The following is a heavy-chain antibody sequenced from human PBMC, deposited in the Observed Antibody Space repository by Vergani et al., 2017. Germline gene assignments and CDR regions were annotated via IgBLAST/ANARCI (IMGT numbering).Heavy chain of an antibody. V-gene: IGHV3-23*01. CDR2: INNNGGST. CDR1: GFTFNSYA. CDR3: AKVCGSTSCPYGGGAFDV. Sequence: QLLESGGGLIQPGGSLRLSCAASGFTFNSYAMTWVRQAPGKGLEWVSGINNNGGSTYYADSVKGRFTISRDNSKNTLYLQMTDLRAEDTATYYCAKVCGSTSCPYGGGAFDVLGHWTMVTVSS. D-gene: IGHD2-2*01. J-gene: IGHJ3*01.